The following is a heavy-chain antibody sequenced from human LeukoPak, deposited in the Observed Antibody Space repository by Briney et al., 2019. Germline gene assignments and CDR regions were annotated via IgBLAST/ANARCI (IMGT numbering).Heavy chain of an antibody. Sequence: SVKVSCKASGYIFSGYYIHWVRQAPGQGLEWMGRIIPIFGTANYAQKFQGRVTITTDESTSTAYMELSTLRSDDTAVYYCARERPPGDSSNWFLEGYFDIWGQGTLVNVSS. J-gene: IGHJ4*02. V-gene: IGHV1-69*05. D-gene: IGHD6-13*01. CDR1: GYIFSGYY. CDR2: IIPIFGTA. CDR3: ARERPPGDSSNWFLEGYFDI.